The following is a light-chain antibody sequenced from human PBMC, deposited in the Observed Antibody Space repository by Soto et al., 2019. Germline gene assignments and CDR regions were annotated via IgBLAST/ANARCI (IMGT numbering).Light chain of an antibody. CDR2: GAS. CDR3: QQYSSSPLT. CDR1: QRVRSSP. Sequence: EIGLTQSQGTLSLSPGDRATLSCRARQRVRSSPLAWYQQMPGQAPRLLIYGASNRATGIPDRFSGSGSGTDFTLTISRLEPEDFAVYYCQQYSSSPLTFCGGTKVEIK. V-gene: IGKV3-20*01. J-gene: IGKJ4*01.